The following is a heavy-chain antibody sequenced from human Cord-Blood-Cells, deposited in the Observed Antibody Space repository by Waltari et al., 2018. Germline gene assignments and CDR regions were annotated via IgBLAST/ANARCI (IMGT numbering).Heavy chain of an antibody. CDR2: ISGSGGST. D-gene: IGHD7-27*01. CDR1: GFTFSIYA. J-gene: IGHJ6*03. CDR3: AKSSPTGDYYYYMDV. Sequence: EVQLLESVGGLVQPGGSLRLSCAASGFTFSIYAMSWVRQAPGKGLEWVSAISGSGGSTYYADSVKSRFTISRDNSKNTLYLQMNSLRAEDTAVYYCAKSSPTGDYYYYMDVWGKGTTVTVSS. V-gene: IGHV3-23*01.